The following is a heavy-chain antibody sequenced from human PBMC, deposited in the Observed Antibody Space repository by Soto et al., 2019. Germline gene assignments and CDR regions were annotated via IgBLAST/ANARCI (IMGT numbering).Heavy chain of an antibody. CDR3: AGDGVRNGAYNGWLDP. J-gene: IGHJ5*02. V-gene: IGHV3-7*03. Sequence: DVQLVESGGDLVQPGGSLRLSCAASGFSFSSYWMTWVRQAPGKGLEWVANIKQDGREKYYVASVKGRFTISRDNGKNLLFLQMDSLTPDDTVVYYCAGDGVRNGAYNGWLDPWGQGTLVTVSS. CDR1: GFSFSSYW. D-gene: IGHD3-16*01. CDR2: IKQDGREK.